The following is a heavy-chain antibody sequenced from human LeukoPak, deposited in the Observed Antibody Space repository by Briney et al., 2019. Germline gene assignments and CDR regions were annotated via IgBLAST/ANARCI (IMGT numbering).Heavy chain of an antibody. Sequence: GGSLRLSCAASGFTFSSSAMSWVRQAPGKGLEWVSTISGSGSGSSTYYADSVKGRFTISRDNSKNTLYLQMNSLRAEDTAVYYCARESMTTVGYFDYWGQGTLVTVSS. J-gene: IGHJ4*02. CDR2: ISGSGSGSST. V-gene: IGHV3-23*01. CDR3: ARESMTTVGYFDY. CDR1: GFTFSSSA. D-gene: IGHD4-17*01.